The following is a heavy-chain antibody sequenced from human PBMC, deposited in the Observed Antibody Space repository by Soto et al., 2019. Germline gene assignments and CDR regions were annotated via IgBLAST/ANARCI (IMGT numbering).Heavy chain of an antibody. CDR1: GFSFSSYA. CDR2: ISGSGGST. CDR3: AKRVFWSGYDPKIYGMDV. J-gene: IGHJ6*02. D-gene: IGHD3-3*01. V-gene: IGHV3-23*01. Sequence: GSLRLSCAASGFSFSSYAITWVRQAPGKGLEWVSAISGSGGSTYYADSVKGRFTISRDNSKNTLYLQMNSLRAEDTALYYCAKRVFWSGYDPKIYGMDVWSQGTTVTVSS.